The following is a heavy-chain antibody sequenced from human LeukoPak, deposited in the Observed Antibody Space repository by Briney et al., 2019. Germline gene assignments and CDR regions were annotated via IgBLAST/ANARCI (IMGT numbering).Heavy chain of an antibody. Sequence: TSVKVSCKASGYTFTSYAMNWVRQAPGQGLEWMGWINTNTGNPTYAQGFTGRFVFSLDTPVSTAYLQISSLKAEDTAVYYCARESIYGDYAVPDYWGQGTLVTVSS. CDR2: INTNTGNP. CDR1: GYTFTSYA. CDR3: ARESIYGDYAVPDY. D-gene: IGHD4-17*01. J-gene: IGHJ4*02. V-gene: IGHV7-4-1*02.